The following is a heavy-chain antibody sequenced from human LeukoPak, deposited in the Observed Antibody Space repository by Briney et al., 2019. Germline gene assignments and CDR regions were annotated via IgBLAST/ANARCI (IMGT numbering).Heavy chain of an antibody. CDR3: ARDAITMVRGVTPHGMDV. V-gene: IGHV1-18*01. J-gene: IGHJ6*02. Sequence: GASVKVSCKASGYTFTSYGISWVRQAPGQGLEWMGWISAYNGNTNYAQKLQGRVTMTTDTSTSTAYMELRSLRSDDTAVYYCARDAITMVRGVTPHGMDVWGQGTTVTVSS. D-gene: IGHD3-10*01. CDR1: GYTFTSYG. CDR2: ISAYNGNT.